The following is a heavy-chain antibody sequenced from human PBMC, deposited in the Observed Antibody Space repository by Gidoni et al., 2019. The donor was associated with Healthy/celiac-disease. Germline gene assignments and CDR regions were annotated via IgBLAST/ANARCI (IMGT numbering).Heavy chain of an antibody. J-gene: IGHJ3*02. V-gene: IGHV3-30-3*01. D-gene: IGHD3-16*01. CDR1: RVTFSSYD. CDR3: ARDLAGAFDI. Sequence: QVQLVASGGGVVQPGRSLLLSCPASRVTFSSYDMHWVRQAPGKGLEWVAVISYDGSNKYYAESVKGRFTISRENSKNTLYLQMNSLRAEDTAVYYCARDLAGAFDIWGQGTMVTGSS. CDR2: ISYDGSNK.